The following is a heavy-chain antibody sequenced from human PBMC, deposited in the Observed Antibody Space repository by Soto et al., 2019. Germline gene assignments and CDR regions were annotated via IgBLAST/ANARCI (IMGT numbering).Heavy chain of an antibody. D-gene: IGHD3-16*02. V-gene: IGHV4-34*01. CDR2: INHSGST. CDR1: GGSFSGYY. J-gene: IGHJ6*02. CDR3: ARQNYVWGSYRIYYYYGMDA. Sequence: SETLSLTCAVYGGSFSGYYWSWIRQPPGKGLEWIGEINHSGSTNYNPSLKSRVTISVDTSKNQFSLKLSSVTAADTAVYYCARQNYVWGSYRIYYYYGMDAWGQGTTVTVSS.